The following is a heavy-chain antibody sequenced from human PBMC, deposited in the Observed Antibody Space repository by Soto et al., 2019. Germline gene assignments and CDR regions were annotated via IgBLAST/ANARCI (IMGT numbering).Heavy chain of an antibody. CDR3: ARRYGSAFDI. CDR1: GGSISSYY. D-gene: IGHD4-17*01. V-gene: IGHV4-59*01. J-gene: IGHJ3*02. CDR2: IFYSGST. Sequence: PSETLSLTCTVSGGSISSYYWCWIRQPPGKGLEWIGYIFYSGSTNYNPSLKSRVTISVDTSKNQFSLKLSSVTAADTAVYYCARRYGSAFDIWGHGTMVTVSS.